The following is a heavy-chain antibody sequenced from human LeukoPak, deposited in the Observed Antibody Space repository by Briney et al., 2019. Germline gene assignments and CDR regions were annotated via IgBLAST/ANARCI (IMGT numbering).Heavy chain of an antibody. J-gene: IGHJ4*02. Sequence: SQTHSLTCAISGDSVSSNSTTWDWIRQSPSRGLEWLGRTYYRSKWYNDYAVSVKSRVTINPDTSKNQFSLQLNSVTPEDTAVYYCAREGSDGYLFDYWGQGSLVIVSS. D-gene: IGHD3-16*01. V-gene: IGHV6-1*01. CDR1: GDSVSSNSTT. CDR2: TYYRSKWYN. CDR3: AREGSDGYLFDY.